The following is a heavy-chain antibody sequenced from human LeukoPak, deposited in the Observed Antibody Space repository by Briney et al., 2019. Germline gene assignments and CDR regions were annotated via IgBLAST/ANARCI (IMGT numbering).Heavy chain of an antibody. CDR2: MNPNSGNT. CDR1: GYTFTSYD. D-gene: IGHD1-1*01. V-gene: IGHV1-8*01. CDR3: ARGRGTTWYYYYYYMDV. Sequence: ASVKVYCKASGYTFTSYDINWVLQATGQGLELMGWMNPNSGNTGYAQKFQGRVTMTRNTFISTAYMELSSLRSEDTAVYYCARGRGTTWYYYYYYMDVWGKGTTVTVSS. J-gene: IGHJ6*03.